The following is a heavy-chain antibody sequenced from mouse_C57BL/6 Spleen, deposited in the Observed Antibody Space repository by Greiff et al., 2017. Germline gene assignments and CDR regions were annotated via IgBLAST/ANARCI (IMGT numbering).Heavy chain of an antibody. Sequence: DVQLVESGGGLVQPGGSLSLSCAASGFTFTDYYMSWVRQPPGTALEWLGFIRNKANGYTTEYSASVKGRFTISRDNSQSILYLQMNALRAEDSATYYCASPHYYGSSYWYFDVWGTGTTVTVSS. D-gene: IGHD1-1*01. CDR3: ASPHYYGSSYWYFDV. V-gene: IGHV7-3*01. CDR2: IRNKANGYTT. J-gene: IGHJ1*03. CDR1: GFTFTDYY.